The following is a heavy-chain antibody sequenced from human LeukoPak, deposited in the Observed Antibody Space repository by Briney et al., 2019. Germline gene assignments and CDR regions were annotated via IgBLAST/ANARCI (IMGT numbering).Heavy chain of an antibody. J-gene: IGHJ4*02. V-gene: IGHV4-4*07. CDR2: IYHRGTT. Sequence: SETLSLTCTVSGGSISNYYWSWIRQPAGKGLEWIGSIYHRGTTYYNPSLKSRVSMSVDTSKNQFSLKLTSVTAADTAVYYCARSPRRVTATIYFDYWGQGTLVTASS. CDR3: ARSPRRVTATIYFDY. D-gene: IGHD2-21*02. CDR1: GGSISNYY.